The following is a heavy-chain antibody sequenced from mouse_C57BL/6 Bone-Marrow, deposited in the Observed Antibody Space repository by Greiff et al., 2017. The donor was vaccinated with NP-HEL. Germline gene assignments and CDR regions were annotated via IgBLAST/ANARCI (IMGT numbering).Heavy chain of an antibody. J-gene: IGHJ1*03. V-gene: IGHV1-20*01. CDR2: INPYNGDT. D-gene: IGHD1-1*01. Sequence: VQLQQSGPELVKPGDSVKISCKASGYSFTGYFMNWVMQSHGKSLEWIGRINPYNGDTFYNQKFKGKATLTVDKSSSTAHMALRSLTSEDSAVYYCARSPAYGSSYGYFDVWGTGTTVTVSS. CDR3: ARSPAYGSSYGYFDV. CDR1: GYSFTGYF.